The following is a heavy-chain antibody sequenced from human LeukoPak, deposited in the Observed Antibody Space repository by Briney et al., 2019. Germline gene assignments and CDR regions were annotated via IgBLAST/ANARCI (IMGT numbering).Heavy chain of an antibody. J-gene: IGHJ4*02. CDR2: ISNNGGTT. D-gene: IGHD1-26*01. V-gene: IGHV3-64*02. CDR1: GFTFSSYT. CDR3: ARVASSGTYGDY. Sequence: GGSLRLSCAASGFTFSSYTMHCVRQAPGKGLEYVSAISNNGGTTYYADSVKGRFTISRDNSKNTLYLQMGRLRAEDVDVYYCARVASSGTYGDYWGKGILVTVSS.